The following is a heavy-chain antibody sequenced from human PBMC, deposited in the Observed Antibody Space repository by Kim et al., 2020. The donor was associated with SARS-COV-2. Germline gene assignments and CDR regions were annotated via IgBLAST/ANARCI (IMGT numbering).Heavy chain of an antibody. D-gene: IGHD2-15*01. CDR3: ARDLFTMVTANNVGV. J-gene: IGHJ6*02. CDR1: GYTFTDYY. Sequence: ASVKVSCKGSGYTFTDYYMYWVRQAPGQGLEWMGQINPNNGGTNYAQKFQGRVTMTRDTSISTAYMELSRLRSDDTAVYYCARDLFTMVTANNVGVWGQGTTVTVS. CDR2: INPNNGGT. V-gene: IGHV1-2*06.